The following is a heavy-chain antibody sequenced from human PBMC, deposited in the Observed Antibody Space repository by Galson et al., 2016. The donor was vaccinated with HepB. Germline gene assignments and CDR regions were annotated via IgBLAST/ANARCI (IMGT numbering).Heavy chain of an antibody. Sequence: CAISGDSVTSDITTWNWIRQSPSRGLEWLGRTYYRPKWFTDYAVSVEGRITINSDISRNQFSLQLDSVTPDDTAAYFCTRGYMQTGMNVWGQGTTVTVSS. CDR3: TRGYMQTGMNV. D-gene: IGHD5-18*01. J-gene: IGHJ6*02. CDR2: TYYRPKWFT. CDR1: GDSVTSDITT. V-gene: IGHV6-1*01.